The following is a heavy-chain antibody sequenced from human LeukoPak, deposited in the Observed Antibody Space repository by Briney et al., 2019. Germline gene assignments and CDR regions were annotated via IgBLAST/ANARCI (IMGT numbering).Heavy chain of an antibody. V-gene: IGHV1-46*01. Sequence: ASVKVSCKASGYTFTSYYMHWVRQAPGQGLEWMGIINPSGGSTSYAQKFQGRVTMTRDTSTSTVYMELRSLRSDDTAVYYCARDFFHGHCAGLSCFLLDYWGQGSLVTVSS. CDR2: INPSGGST. CDR1: GYTFTSYY. J-gene: IGHJ4*02. D-gene: IGHD2-15*01. CDR3: ARDFFHGHCAGLSCFLLDY.